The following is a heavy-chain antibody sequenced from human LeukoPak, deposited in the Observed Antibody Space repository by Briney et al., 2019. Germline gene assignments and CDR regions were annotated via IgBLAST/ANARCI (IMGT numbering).Heavy chain of an antibody. J-gene: IGHJ4*02. D-gene: IGHD3-22*01. CDR2: IYYSGGT. Sequence: SETLSLTCTVSGGSISSYYWSWIRQPPGKGLEWIGYIYYSGGTNYNPSLKSRVTISVDTSKNQFSLKLSSVTAADTAVYYCARDQGWDSSGYFDYWGQGTLVTVSS. CDR3: ARDQGWDSSGYFDY. CDR1: GGSISSYY. V-gene: IGHV4-59*01.